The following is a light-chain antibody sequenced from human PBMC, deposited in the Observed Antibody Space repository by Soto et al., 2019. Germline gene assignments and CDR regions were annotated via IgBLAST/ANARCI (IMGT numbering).Light chain of an antibody. CDR3: QQYNDWPPVT. CDR2: GAS. CDR1: QSVSSN. V-gene: IGKV3-15*01. Sequence: EIVMTQSPGTLSVSPGERATLSCRASQSVSSNLAWYQQKPGQAPRLLIYGASTRATGIPARFSGRGSGTEFTLTISSLQSEDFAVYDGQQYNDWPPVTFGGGTKVDIK. J-gene: IGKJ4*01.